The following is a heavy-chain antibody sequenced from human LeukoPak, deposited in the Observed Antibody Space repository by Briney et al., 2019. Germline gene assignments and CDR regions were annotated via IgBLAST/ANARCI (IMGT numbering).Heavy chain of an antibody. D-gene: IGHD1-26*01. CDR2: IYYSGST. Sequence: NPSETLSLTCTVSGGSISSYYWSWIRQPPGKGLEWIGYIYYSGSTNYNLSLKSRVTISVDTSKNQFSLKLSSVTAADTAVYYCARQRVVGAALLGFDIWGQGTMVTVSS. V-gene: IGHV4-59*08. CDR1: GGSISSYY. CDR3: ARQRVVGAALLGFDI. J-gene: IGHJ3*02.